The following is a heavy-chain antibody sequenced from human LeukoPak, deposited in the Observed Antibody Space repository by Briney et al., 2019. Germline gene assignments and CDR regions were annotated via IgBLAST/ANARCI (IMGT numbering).Heavy chain of an antibody. CDR3: EGTAYDILTGYGIDH. D-gene: IGHD3-9*01. J-gene: IGHJ4*02. CDR2: ISTRGGTI. Sequence: PGGSLRLSCVVSGFIFSSVEMNWVRQAPGKGLEWISYISTRGGTIYYADSVKGRFTISRDNAKKSLYLQMNSLRAEDTAFYYWEGTAYDILTGYGIDHWGQGTLVTVSS. V-gene: IGHV3-48*03. CDR1: GFIFSSVE.